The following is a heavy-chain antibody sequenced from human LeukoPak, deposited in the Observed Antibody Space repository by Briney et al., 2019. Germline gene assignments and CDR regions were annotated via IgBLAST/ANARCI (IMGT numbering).Heavy chain of an antibody. CDR2: IIPIFGIA. V-gene: IGHV1-69*17. CDR1: GGTFSSYA. Sequence: SVKVSCKASGGTFSSYAISWVRQAPGQGLEWMGGIIPIFGIANYAQKFQGRVTITADKSTSTAYMELSSLRSEDTAVYYCARDPTTRVDTEEYDWFDPWGQGTLVTVSS. J-gene: IGHJ5*02. D-gene: IGHD5-18*01. CDR3: ARDPTTRVDTEEYDWFDP.